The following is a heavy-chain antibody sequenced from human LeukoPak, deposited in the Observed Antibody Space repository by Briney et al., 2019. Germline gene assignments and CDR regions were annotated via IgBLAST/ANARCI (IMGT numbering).Heavy chain of an antibody. D-gene: IGHD3-16*01. CDR1: GFTFRSYA. CDR2: ISGSPDNT. V-gene: IGHV3-23*01. CDR3: ARLVGVSPFDY. J-gene: IGHJ4*02. Sequence: GGSLRLSCVVSGFTFRSYAMYWVRQAPGKGLEWVSEISGSPDNTYYADSVKGRFATSGDDSRNTLYLQMNSLRAEDTAVYYCARLVGVSPFDYWGQGTPVTVSS.